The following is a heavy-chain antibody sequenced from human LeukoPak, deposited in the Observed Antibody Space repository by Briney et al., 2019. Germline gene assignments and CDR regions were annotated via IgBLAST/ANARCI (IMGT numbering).Heavy chain of an antibody. D-gene: IGHD2-15*01. V-gene: IGHV2-70*11. Sequence: SGPTLVNPTRPLTLTRTFSGFSLSTSGMCVSWIRQPPGNDLGWLARIDWDDDKYYSTSLKTRLTISRDTSKNQVVLTMTNMDPLDTATYYCARTPMGGSIDYWGQGTLVTVSS. J-gene: IGHJ4*02. CDR2: IDWDDDK. CDR1: GFSLSTSGMC. CDR3: ARTPMGGSIDY.